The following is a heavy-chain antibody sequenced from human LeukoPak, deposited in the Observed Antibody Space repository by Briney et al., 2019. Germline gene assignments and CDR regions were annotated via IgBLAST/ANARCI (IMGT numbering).Heavy chain of an antibody. V-gene: IGHV4-34*01. CDR2: INRSGSA. J-gene: IGHJ4*02. CDR3: ARPYCSAGNCYSNFDS. CDR1: GGSLSGYY. D-gene: IGHD2-15*01. Sequence: PSETLSLTCAVYGGSLSGYYWSWVRQPPGRGLEWIGEINRSGSANYNPSLKSRVTVSVDTSKNQFSLKLSSVTAADTAVYYCARPYCSAGNCYSNFDSWGQGTLVTVSS.